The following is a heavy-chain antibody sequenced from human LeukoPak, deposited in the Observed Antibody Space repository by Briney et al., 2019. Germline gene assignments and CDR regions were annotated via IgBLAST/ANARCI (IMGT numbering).Heavy chain of an antibody. CDR3: ARDADSSGYLYYFDY. Sequence: SVKVSRKASGGTFSSYTISWVRQAPGQGLEWMGRIIPILGIANYAQKFQGRVTITADKSTSTAYMELSSLRSEDTAVYYCARDADSSGYLYYFDYWGQGTLVTVSS. CDR1: GGTFSSYT. V-gene: IGHV1-69*04. CDR2: IIPILGIA. J-gene: IGHJ4*02. D-gene: IGHD3-22*01.